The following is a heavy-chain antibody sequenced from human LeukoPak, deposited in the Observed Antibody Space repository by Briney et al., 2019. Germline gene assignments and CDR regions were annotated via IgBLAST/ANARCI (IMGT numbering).Heavy chain of an antibody. CDR1: GFTFSSYG. CDR3: ARDYSGYDLFDY. Sequence: GGSLRLSCAASGFTFSSYGMSWVRQAPGKGLQWVSHISSSSSTIYYADSVKGRFTISRDNAKNSLYLQMNSLRAEDTAVYYCARDYSGYDLFDYWGQGTLVTVSS. CDR2: ISSSSSTI. V-gene: IGHV3-48*01. D-gene: IGHD5-12*01. J-gene: IGHJ4*02.